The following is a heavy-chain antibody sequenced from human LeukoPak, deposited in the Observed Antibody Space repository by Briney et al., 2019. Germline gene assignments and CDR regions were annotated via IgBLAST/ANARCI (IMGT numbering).Heavy chain of an antibody. CDR3: ARARLLSGSCDY. J-gene: IGHJ4*02. CDR2: IIPIFGTA. CDR1: GGTFSSYA. V-gene: IGHV1-69*13. D-gene: IGHD1-26*01. Sequence: SVKVSCKASGGTFSSYAISWVRQAPGQGLEWMGGIIPIFGTANYAQKFQGRVTITADESTSTAYVELSSLRSEDTAVYYCARARLLSGSCDYWGQGTLVTVSS.